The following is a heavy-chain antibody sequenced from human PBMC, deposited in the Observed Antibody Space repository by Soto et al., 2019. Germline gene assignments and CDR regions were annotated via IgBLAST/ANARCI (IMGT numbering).Heavy chain of an antibody. D-gene: IGHD3-10*01. CDR2: IWSDGSNE. CDR3: ARERTFGDNKHNYMDV. J-gene: IGHJ6*03. V-gene: IGHV3-33*01. Sequence: VQLVESGGGVVQPGRSLRLSCAASEFTFSRHGMHWVRQAPGKGLQGVGVIWSDGSNEVYADSVKGRFIISRDNSKNILYLQMNSLRAEDTAVYYCARERTFGDNKHNYMDVWGTGITVTVSS. CDR1: EFTFSRHG.